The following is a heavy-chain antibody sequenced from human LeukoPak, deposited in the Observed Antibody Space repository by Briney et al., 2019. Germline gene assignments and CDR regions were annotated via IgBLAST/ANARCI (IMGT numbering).Heavy chain of an antibody. CDR1: GGSISSYY. CDR2: IYYSGST. Sequence: PSETLSLTCTVSGGSISSYYWSWIRQPPGKGLEWIGYIYYSGSTNYNPSLKSRVTISVDTSKNQFSLKLSSVTAADTAVYYCARVQFGGVGYYFDYWGQGTLVTVSS. J-gene: IGHJ4*02. V-gene: IGHV4-59*08. D-gene: IGHD3-16*01. CDR3: ARVQFGGVGYYFDY.